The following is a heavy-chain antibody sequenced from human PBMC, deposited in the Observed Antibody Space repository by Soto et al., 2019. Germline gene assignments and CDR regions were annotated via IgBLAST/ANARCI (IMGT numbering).Heavy chain of an antibody. CDR3: ARDPWXGQQPSRAPYYYYGMDV. V-gene: IGHV1-2*04. Sequence: GASVKVSCKASGYTFTGYYMHWVRQAPRQGLEWMGWINPNSGGTNYAQKFQGWVTMTRDTSISTAYMELSRLRSDDTAVYYCARDPWXGQQPSRAPYYYYGMDVWGQGTTVTVSS. J-gene: IGHJ6*02. D-gene: IGHD6-13*01. CDR2: INPNSGGT. CDR1: GYTFTGYY.